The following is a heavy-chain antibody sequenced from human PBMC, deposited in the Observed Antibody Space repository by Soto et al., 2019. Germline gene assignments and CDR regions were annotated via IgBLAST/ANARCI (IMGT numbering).Heavy chain of an antibody. CDR1: GGSFSKFA. CDR2: IIPTLGTT. D-gene: IGHD2-21*02. J-gene: IGHJ6*02. V-gene: IGHV1-69*13. Sequence: GASVKVSCKASGGSFSKFAINWVRQAPGQGLEWMGGIIPTLGTTDYAHKFQGRVTITADEATRTAYMELSGLRSEDTAVYYCARDDATHCGDDRCRYFYYGMDVWGQGTTVTVSS. CDR3: ARDDATHCGDDRCRYFYYGMDV.